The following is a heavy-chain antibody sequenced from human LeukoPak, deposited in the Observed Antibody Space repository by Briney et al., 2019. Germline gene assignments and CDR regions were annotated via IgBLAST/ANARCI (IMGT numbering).Heavy chain of an antibody. V-gene: IGHV4-59*01. Sequence: PSETLSLTCTVSGGSISSYYWSWIRQPPGKGLEWIGYIYYSGSTNYNPSLKSRVTISVDTSKNQFSLKLSSVTAADTAVYYCARNPTVTSSFDYWGQGTLVTVSS. CDR3: ARNPTVTSSFDY. CDR1: GGSISSYY. CDR2: IYYSGST. D-gene: IGHD4-17*01. J-gene: IGHJ4*02.